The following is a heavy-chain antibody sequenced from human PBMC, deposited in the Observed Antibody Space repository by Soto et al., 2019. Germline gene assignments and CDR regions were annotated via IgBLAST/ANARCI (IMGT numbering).Heavy chain of an antibody. CDR3: ARDTQKAVAFVINPGYYYGMDV. CDR2: IIPIFGTA. Sequence: SVKVSCKASGGTFSSYAISWVLQAPGQGLEWMGGIIPIFGTANYAQKFQGRVTITADESTSTAYMELSSLRSEDTAVYYCARDTQKAVAFVINPGYYYGMDVWGPASTVTV. D-gene: IGHD2-15*01. CDR1: GGTFSSYA. J-gene: IGHJ6*02. V-gene: IGHV1-69*13.